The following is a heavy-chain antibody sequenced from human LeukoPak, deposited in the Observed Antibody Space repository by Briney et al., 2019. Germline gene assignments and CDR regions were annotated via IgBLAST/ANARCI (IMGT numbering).Heavy chain of an antibody. CDR1: GGSISSCY. D-gene: IGHD3-3*02. CDR3: ARDFSRGWYDP. J-gene: IGHJ5*02. V-gene: IGHV4-59*01. CDR2: IDYSGST. Sequence: SETLSLTCTVSGGSISSCYWSWIRQPPGKGLQWIGYIDYSGSTNYNASLKSRVTISVDTSKNQFSLKLSSVTAADTAVYYCARDFSRGWYDPWGQGTLVTVS.